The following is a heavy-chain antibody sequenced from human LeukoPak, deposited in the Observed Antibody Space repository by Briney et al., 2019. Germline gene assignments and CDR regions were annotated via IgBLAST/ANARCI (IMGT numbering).Heavy chain of an antibody. CDR2: IYYSGST. CDR3: ARDSRYCSGGSCFRGKGRNWFDP. Sequence: PSETLSLTCTVSGGSISSYYWSWIRQPPGKGLEWIGYIYYSGSTNYNPSLKSRVTISVDTSKNQFSLKLSSVTAEDTAVYYCARDSRYCSGGSCFRGKGRNWFDPWGQGTLVTVSS. V-gene: IGHV4-59*01. CDR1: GGSISSYY. J-gene: IGHJ5*02. D-gene: IGHD2-15*01.